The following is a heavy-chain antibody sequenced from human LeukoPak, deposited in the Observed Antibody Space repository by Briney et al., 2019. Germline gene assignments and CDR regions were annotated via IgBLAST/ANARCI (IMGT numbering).Heavy chain of an antibody. D-gene: IGHD6-19*01. CDR2: TYYSGST. CDR3: ARGGGYSSGLSY. V-gene: IGHV4-59*01. J-gene: IGHJ4*02. CDR1: GGSISSYY. Sequence: PSETLSLTCTVSGGSISSYYWSWIRQPPGKGLEWIGYTYYSGSTNYNPSLKSRVTISVDTSKNQFSLKLSSVTAADTAVYYCARGGGYSSGLSYWGQGTLVTVSS.